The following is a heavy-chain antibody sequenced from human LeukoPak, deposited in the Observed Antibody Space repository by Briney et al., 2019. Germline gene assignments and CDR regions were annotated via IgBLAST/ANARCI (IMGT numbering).Heavy chain of an antibody. D-gene: IGHD1-26*01. CDR3: ARGLVGAPVGY. Sequence: PSETLSLTCTVSGGSISSYYWGWIRQPPGKGLEWIGSIYYSGSTYYNPSLKSRVTISVDTSKNQFSLKLSSVTAADTAVYYCARGLVGAPVGYWGQGTLVTVSS. CDR2: IYYSGST. J-gene: IGHJ4*02. CDR1: GGSISSYY. V-gene: IGHV4-39*07.